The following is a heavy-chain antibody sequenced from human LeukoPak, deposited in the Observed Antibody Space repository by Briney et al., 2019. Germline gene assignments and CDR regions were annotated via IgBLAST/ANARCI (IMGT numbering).Heavy chain of an antibody. Sequence: SETLSLTCTLSGGSLSSGGYYYSWIRQSPRKGLEWIGYIYDGGRTQYNPSLKHRVTMSPDQSTNQSPLKLTSVTAADTAVYYCARLESGVLGDPYYYDSTGYYYRGYFDSWGQGTLDTVSS. CDR2: IYDGGRT. CDR1: GGSLSSGGYY. J-gene: IGHJ4*02. D-gene: IGHD3-22*01. V-gene: IGHV4-61*08. CDR3: ARLESGVLGDPYYYDSTGYYYRGYFDS.